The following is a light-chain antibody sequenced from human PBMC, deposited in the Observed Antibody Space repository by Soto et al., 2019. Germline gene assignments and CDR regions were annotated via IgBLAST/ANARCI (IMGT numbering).Light chain of an antibody. V-gene: IGKV3-11*01. Sequence: EIVLTQSPSTLSLSPGDRATISCRASQSVSSYLAWYQQKPGHAPKLLIYDASHRATGLPARFGGSWSGTDFSITISSLEHEVLAVYYCQQRSNWPTFGGGTKVEIK. CDR3: QQRSNWPT. CDR1: QSVSSY. CDR2: DAS. J-gene: IGKJ4*01.